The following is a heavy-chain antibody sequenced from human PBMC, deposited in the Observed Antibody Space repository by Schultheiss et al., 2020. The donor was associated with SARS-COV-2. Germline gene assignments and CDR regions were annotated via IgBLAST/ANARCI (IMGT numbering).Heavy chain of an antibody. CDR2: IYHNVNS. V-gene: IGHV4-59*01. D-gene: IGHD5-24*01. J-gene: IGHJ4*02. CDR1: GASISSFY. Sequence: SQTLSLTCPVSGASISSFYWSWIRQPPGKGLEWIGYIYHNVNSWYNPSLKSRVTISVDTSKNQFSLKLGSVTAADTAVYFCARATRVESLFSVRGGSFDFWGRGALVTVSS. CDR3: ARATRVESLFSVRGGSFDF.